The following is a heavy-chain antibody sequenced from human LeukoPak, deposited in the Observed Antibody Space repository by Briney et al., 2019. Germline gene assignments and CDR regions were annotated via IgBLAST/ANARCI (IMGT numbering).Heavy chain of an antibody. Sequence: EASVKVSCKASGYNFIGYYMFWLRQAPGQGLEWMGRINPSGGSTSYAQEFQGRVTMTRDTSTSTVYMELSSLRSEDTAVYYCARSMGIAAAGTEVYFDYWGQGTLVTVSS. V-gene: IGHV1-46*01. CDR2: INPSGGST. D-gene: IGHD6-13*01. J-gene: IGHJ4*02. CDR3: ARSMGIAAAGTEVYFDY. CDR1: GYNFIGYY.